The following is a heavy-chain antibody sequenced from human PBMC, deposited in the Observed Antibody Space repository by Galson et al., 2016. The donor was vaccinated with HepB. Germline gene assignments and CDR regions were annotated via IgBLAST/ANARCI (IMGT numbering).Heavy chain of an antibody. CDR1: GYIFTRNG. CDR3: ARDANWNLDY. J-gene: IGHJ4*02. Sequence: SVKVSCKASGYIFTRNGISWVRQAPGQGLEWLGWISTNSGSTNYAQKVQDRITMTTDTSTRTVYMELRSLTSDDTAVYYCARDANWNLDYWGQGTLVNGSS. V-gene: IGHV1-18*01. CDR2: ISTNSGST. D-gene: IGHD1-1*01.